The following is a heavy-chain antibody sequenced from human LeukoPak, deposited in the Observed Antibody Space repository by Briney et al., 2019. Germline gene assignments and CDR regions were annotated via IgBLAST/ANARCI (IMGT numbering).Heavy chain of an antibody. CDR1: GYTFTSYG. V-gene: IGHV1-18*01. Sequence: ASVKVSCKASGYTFTSYGISWVRQAPGQGLEWMGWISAYNCNTNYAQKLQGRVTMTTDTSTSTAYMELRSLRSDDTAVYYCARGNYDFWSGLQPFDYWGQGTLVTVSS. CDR2: ISAYNCNT. J-gene: IGHJ4*02. D-gene: IGHD3-3*01. CDR3: ARGNYDFWSGLQPFDY.